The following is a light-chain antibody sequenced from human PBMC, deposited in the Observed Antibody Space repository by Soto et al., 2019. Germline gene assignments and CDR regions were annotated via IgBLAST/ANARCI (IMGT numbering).Light chain of an antibody. V-gene: IGKV3-15*01. J-gene: IGKJ1*01. CDR2: GAS. CDR1: QSVSSN. CDR3: HQHNDLHPET. Sequence: EILVTQSPSTLSISQGERATLSCGAGQSVSSNLAWYQQKPGQAPSLLRYGASTPATGFPARVTGSGSGTEFTLSIITLQNEDIGVNYCHQHNDLHPETFGEGTKVDI.